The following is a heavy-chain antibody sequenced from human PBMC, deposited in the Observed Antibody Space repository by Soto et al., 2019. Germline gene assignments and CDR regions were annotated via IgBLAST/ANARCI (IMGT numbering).Heavy chain of an antibody. CDR3: ARDARRGDAFDI. J-gene: IGHJ3*02. V-gene: IGHV3-30-3*01. CDR2: ISYDGSNK. CDR1: GFTFSSYA. Sequence: QVQLVESGGGVVQPGRSLRLSCAASGFTFSSYAMHWVRQAPGKGLEWVAVISYDGSNKYYADSVKGRFTISRDNSKNTLYLQMNSLRAEDTAVYYCARDARRGDAFDIWGQGTMVTVSS.